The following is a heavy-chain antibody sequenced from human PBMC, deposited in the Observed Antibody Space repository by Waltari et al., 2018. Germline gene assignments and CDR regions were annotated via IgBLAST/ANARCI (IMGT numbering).Heavy chain of an antibody. Sequence: QLQLQESGPGLVKPSETLSLTCTVSGGSISSSSYYWGWLRQPPGKGLEWIGSIYYSGSTYYNPSLKSRVTISVDTSKNQFSLKLSSVTAADTAVYYCARSPLRILEWLTIWYFDYWGQGTLVTVSS. CDR3: ARSPLRILEWLTIWYFDY. J-gene: IGHJ4*02. D-gene: IGHD3-3*01. V-gene: IGHV4-39*01. CDR2: IYYSGST. CDR1: GGSISSSSYY.